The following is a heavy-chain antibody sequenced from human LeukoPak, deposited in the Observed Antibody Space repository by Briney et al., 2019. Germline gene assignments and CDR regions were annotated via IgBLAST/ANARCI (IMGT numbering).Heavy chain of an antibody. D-gene: IGHD3-3*01. CDR2: ISAYNGNT. Sequence: ASVKVSCKASGYTFTSYGISWVRQAPGQGLEWMGWISAYNGNTNYAQKLQGRVTMTTDTSTSTAYMELSRLRSDDTAVYYCARDAPFGVDQYFQHWGQGTLVTVSS. CDR3: ARDAPFGVDQYFQH. CDR1: GYTFTSYG. J-gene: IGHJ1*01. V-gene: IGHV1-18*01.